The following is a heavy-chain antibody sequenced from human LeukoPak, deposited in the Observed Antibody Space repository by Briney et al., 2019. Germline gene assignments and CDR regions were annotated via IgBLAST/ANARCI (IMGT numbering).Heavy chain of an antibody. CDR1: GESFSGYY. D-gene: IGHD5-18*01. CDR3: ARIPDTAMVPV. Sequence: SETLSLTCAVCGESFSGYYWTWIRQPPGQGLEWIGEINHSGSTNCNPSLKSRVIMSVDTSKNQFSLKLSSVTAADTAVYYCARIPDTAMVPVWGQGTLVTVSS. J-gene: IGHJ4*02. CDR2: INHSGST. V-gene: IGHV4-34*01.